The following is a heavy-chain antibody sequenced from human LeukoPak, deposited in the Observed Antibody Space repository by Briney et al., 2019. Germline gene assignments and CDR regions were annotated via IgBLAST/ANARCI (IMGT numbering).Heavy chain of an antibody. CDR2: INHSGST. Sequence: PSETLSLTCAVYGGSFSGYYWSWIRQPPGKGLEWIGEINHSGSTNYNPSLKSRVTISVDTSKNQFSLKLSSVTAADTAVYYCARGPKWLLFSYYFDYWGQGTLVTVSS. CDR1: GGSFSGYY. D-gene: IGHD3-3*01. V-gene: IGHV4-34*01. J-gene: IGHJ4*02. CDR3: ARGPKWLLFSYYFDY.